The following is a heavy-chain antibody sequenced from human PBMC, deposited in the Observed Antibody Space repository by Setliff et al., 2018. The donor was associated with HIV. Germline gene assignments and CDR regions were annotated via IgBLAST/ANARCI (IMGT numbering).Heavy chain of an antibody. Sequence: LRLSCAASGFTFSSYETNWVRQAPGKGLEWVSYISGSGSTTYYADSVKGRFTISRDNAKNSLYLQMNSLRAENTAVYYCATEGPSETPDAFDIWGQGTMVTVSS. V-gene: IGHV3-48*03. J-gene: IGHJ3*02. CDR1: GFTFSSYE. CDR3: ATEGPSETPDAFDI. D-gene: IGHD3-3*01. CDR2: ISGSGSTT.